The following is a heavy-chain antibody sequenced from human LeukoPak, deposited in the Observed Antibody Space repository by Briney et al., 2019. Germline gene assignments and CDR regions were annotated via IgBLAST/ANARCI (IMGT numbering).Heavy chain of an antibody. CDR1: GGSISRGDYY. Sequence: SGTLSLTCTVSGGSISRGDYYWGWTRQPPGEGLEWIGYIYYSGSTYYNPSLKSRVPISVDTSKTQFSLKLSSVTAADTAVYYCARELRYFDWIAYYYYGMDVWGKGTTVTVSS. CDR3: ARELRYFDWIAYYYYGMDV. CDR2: IYYSGST. V-gene: IGHV4-30-4*01. J-gene: IGHJ6*04. D-gene: IGHD3-9*01.